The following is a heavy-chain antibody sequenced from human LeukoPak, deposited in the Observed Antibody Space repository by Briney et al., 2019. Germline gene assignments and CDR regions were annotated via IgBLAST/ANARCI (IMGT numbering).Heavy chain of an antibody. Sequence: PSETLSLTCTVSGYSISSDYYWGWIRQPAGKGLQWIGRIDSSGNTHYNPSLKSRVTMSVDTSKNQFSLKLSSVTAADTAVYYCARGRGSSWYYFDSWGQGTLVTVSS. D-gene: IGHD6-13*01. CDR3: ARGRGSSWYYFDS. V-gene: IGHV4-4*07. CDR1: GYSISSDYY. J-gene: IGHJ4*02. CDR2: IDSSGNT.